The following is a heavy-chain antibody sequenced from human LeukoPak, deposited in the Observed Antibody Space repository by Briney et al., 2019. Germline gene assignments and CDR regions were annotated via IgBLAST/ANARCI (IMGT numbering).Heavy chain of an antibody. J-gene: IGHJ4*02. CDR3: TRGSLPY. CDR2: INQDGNEK. CDR1: GLTVSSNY. Sequence: TGGSLRLSCAASGLTVSSNYMSWVRQAPGRGLEWVANINQDGNEKHYVDSVKGRFTISRDNAKNSLFLQMNSLRGEDTAVYYCTRGSLPYWGQGTLVTVSS. V-gene: IGHV3-7*05.